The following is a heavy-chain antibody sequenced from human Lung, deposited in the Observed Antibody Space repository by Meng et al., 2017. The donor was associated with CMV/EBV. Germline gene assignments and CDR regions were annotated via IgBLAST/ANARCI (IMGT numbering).Heavy chain of an antibody. Sequence: VSITSGDYYWGWIRQYPGKGLEWIGLIYHNGTTYCDPSLKSRVVMSIDTSKNQFSLKLNSVTAVDTAIYYCARQGGVGVVPAAILYWGQGTLVTVSS. CDR3: ARQGGVGVVPAAILY. CDR2: IYHNGTT. J-gene: IGHJ4*02. V-gene: IGHV4-31*02. CDR1: VSITSGDYY. D-gene: IGHD2-2*01.